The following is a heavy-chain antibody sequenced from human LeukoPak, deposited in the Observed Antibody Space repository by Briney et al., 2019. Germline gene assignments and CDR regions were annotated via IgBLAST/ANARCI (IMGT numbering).Heavy chain of an antibody. CDR2: INHDGSST. J-gene: IGHJ6*02. CDR1: GFTLSSHW. D-gene: IGHD6-6*01. V-gene: IGHV3-74*01. Sequence: GGSLRLSCAASGFTLSSHWMHWVRQAPGKGLVWVSRINHDGSSTSYADSVKGRFTISRDNAKNTLYLQMNSLRAEDTAVYYCARDDVQEDYYYYYGMDVWGQGTTVTVSS. CDR3: ARDDVQEDYYYYYGMDV.